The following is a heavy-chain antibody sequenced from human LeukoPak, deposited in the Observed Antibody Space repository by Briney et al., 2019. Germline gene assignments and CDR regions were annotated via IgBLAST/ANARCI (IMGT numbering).Heavy chain of an antibody. CDR3: ARDEGSGSYSVGFDY. J-gene: IGHJ4*02. Sequence: GGSLRLSCAASGFTFSDYYMSWIRQAPGKGLEWVSYISSSGSTIYYADSVKGRFTISRDNAKNSLYLQMNSLRAEDTAVYHCARDEGSGSYSVGFDYWGQGTLVTVSS. D-gene: IGHD3-10*01. CDR2: ISSSGSTI. CDR1: GFTFSDYY. V-gene: IGHV3-11*01.